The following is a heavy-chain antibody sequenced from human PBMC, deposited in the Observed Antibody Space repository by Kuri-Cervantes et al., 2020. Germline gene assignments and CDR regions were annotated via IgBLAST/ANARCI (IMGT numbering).Heavy chain of an antibody. J-gene: IGHJ6*03. CDR2: ISYDGSNK. D-gene: IGHD3-22*01. Sequence: GESLKISCAASGLTFSGHDMDWVRQAPGKGLEWVTVISYDGSNKYYADSVKGRFTISRDNSKNTLYLQMNSLRAEDTAVYYCATQTPYDSTKGYYYYMDVWGKGTTVTVSS. V-gene: IGHV3-30-3*01. CDR3: ATQTPYDSTKGYYYYMDV. CDR1: GLTFSGHD.